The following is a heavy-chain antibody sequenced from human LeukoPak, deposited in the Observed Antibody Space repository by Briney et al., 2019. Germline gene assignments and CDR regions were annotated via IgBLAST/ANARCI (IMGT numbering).Heavy chain of an antibody. J-gene: IGHJ4*02. CDR1: GHTFTRYG. CDR2: ISGYNGNT. V-gene: IGHV1-18*04. Sequence: ASVKVSCKTSGHTFTRYGISWVRQAPGQGLEWMVWISGYNGNTNYAQKFQGRVNMTTNTSTSTAYMELRSLRSDATAVYYCARDCSGGSCHFDYWGQGTLVTVPS. D-gene: IGHD2-15*01. CDR3: ARDCSGGSCHFDY.